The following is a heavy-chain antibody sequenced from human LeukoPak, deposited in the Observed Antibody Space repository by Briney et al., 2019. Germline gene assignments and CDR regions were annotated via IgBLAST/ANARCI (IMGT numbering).Heavy chain of an antibody. CDR3: ARGDKFSGDY. J-gene: IGHJ4*02. CDR2: IHQDGNEK. D-gene: IGHD2-15*01. CDR1: GFTFSTYW. V-gene: IGHV3-7*04. Sequence: RLSCAASGFTFSTYWMSWVRQAPGKELEWAANIHQDGNEKYYVDSVKGRFTISRDNAKNSLYMQMNSLRAEDTAVYYCARGDKFSGDYWGQGTLVTASS.